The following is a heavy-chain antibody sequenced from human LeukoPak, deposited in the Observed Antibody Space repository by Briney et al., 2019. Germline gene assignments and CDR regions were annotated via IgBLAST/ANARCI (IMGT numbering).Heavy chain of an antibody. D-gene: IGHD6-13*01. CDR3: ARDGSVAAAGLYYMDV. V-gene: IGHV1-69*05. CDR2: IIPIFGTA. J-gene: IGHJ6*03. CDR1: GGTFSSYA. Sequence: GASVTVSCKASGGTFSSYAISWVRQAPGQGLEWMGGIIPIFGTANYAQKFQGRVTITTDESTSTAYMELSSLRSEDTAVYYCARDGSVAAAGLYYMDVWGKGTTVTVSS.